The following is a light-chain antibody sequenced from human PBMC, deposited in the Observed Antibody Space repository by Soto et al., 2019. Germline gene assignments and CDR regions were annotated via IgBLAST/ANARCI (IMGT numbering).Light chain of an antibody. J-gene: IGLJ2*01. Sequence: QSVLTQPPSASGTPGQRVTISCSGSSSNIGNRTVNWYQHFPGAAPKRLIYANTQRSSGVPDRFSGSKSGTSASLAITGLQAEDEAVYYCQSYDSPLSGSEVVFGGGTKLTVL. CDR1: SSNIGNRT. CDR2: ANT. V-gene: IGLV1-44*01. CDR3: QSYDSPLSGSEVV.